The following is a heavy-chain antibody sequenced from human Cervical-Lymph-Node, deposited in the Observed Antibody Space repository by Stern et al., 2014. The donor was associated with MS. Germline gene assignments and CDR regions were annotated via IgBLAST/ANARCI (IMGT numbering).Heavy chain of an antibody. CDR3: ARRSSAVLRRTDY. D-gene: IGHD2/OR15-2a*01. CDR1: GYTFTAYA. J-gene: IGHJ4*02. CDR2: INTNAGNP. Sequence: QVQLVESGCGLMKPGASVKVFCKASGYTFTAYAMNWVRQAPGQGLEWMGWINTNAGNPAYAQGFTGRFVFSLDTSVSTAFLQINNLKAEDTAVYYCARRSSAVLRRTDYWGQGTLITVSS. V-gene: IGHV7-4-1*02.